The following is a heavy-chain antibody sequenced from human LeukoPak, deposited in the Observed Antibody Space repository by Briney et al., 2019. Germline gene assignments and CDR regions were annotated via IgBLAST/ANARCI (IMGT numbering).Heavy chain of an antibody. CDR2: IIPIFGTA. Sequence: GASVKVSCKASGGTFSSYAISWVRQAPGQGLEWMGGIIPIFGTANYAQKFQGRVTITTDESTSTAYMELSSLRSEDTAVYYCAGADCSSTSCYLHAFDIWGQGTMVTVSS. J-gene: IGHJ3*02. CDR1: GGTFSSYA. CDR3: AGADCSSTSCYLHAFDI. D-gene: IGHD2-2*01. V-gene: IGHV1-69*05.